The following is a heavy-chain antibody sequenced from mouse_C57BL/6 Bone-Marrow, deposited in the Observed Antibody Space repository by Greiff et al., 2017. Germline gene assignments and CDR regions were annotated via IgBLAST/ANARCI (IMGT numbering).Heavy chain of an antibody. CDR2: INPNNGGT. Sequence: VQLQQSGPELVKPGASVKMSCKASGYTFTDYNMHWVKQSHGKSLEWIGYINPNNGGTRYNQKFKGKATLTVNKSSRPAYMELRSLTSEDSAFSYGARVMYDYDGAWFAYWGQGTLVTVSA. J-gene: IGHJ3*01. V-gene: IGHV1-22*01. CDR1: GYTFTDYN. CDR3: ARVMYDYDGAWFAY. D-gene: IGHD2-4*01.